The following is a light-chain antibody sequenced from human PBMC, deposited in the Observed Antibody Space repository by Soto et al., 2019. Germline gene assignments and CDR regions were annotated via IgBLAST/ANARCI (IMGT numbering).Light chain of an antibody. Sequence: EIVMTQSPATLSVSPGERATLSCRASQSVSSNLAWYQQKPGQAPRLLIYGASTRATGIPARFSGSGSGTEFTLTISSLQSEDFAVYYCQQYNNWAPYTFGHGTKLDIK. CDR2: GAS. V-gene: IGKV3-15*01. J-gene: IGKJ2*01. CDR3: QQYNNWAPYT. CDR1: QSVSSN.